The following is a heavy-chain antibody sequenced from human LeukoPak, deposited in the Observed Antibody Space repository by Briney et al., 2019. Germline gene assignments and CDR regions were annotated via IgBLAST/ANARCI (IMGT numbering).Heavy chain of an antibody. CDR3: VXAPMVRGVVVNYMDV. CDR2: INPRGGST. D-gene: IGHD3-10*01. Sequence: ASVKVSCKASGYTFTIYYMHWVPQAPGQGLEWMGIINPRGGSTSNAQKFQGRVTLTRDISPSTDYIELSRPRSEETAVYFSVXAPMVRGVVVNYMDVWGKGTTVTVSS. CDR1: GYTFTIYY. V-gene: IGHV1-46*01. J-gene: IGHJ6*03.